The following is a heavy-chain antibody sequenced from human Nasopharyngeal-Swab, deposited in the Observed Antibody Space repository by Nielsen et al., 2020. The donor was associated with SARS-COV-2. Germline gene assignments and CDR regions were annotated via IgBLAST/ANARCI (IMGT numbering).Heavy chain of an antibody. CDR3: ARLPTYSYGLSD. V-gene: IGHV5-51*01. CDR2: IYSGDSDT. J-gene: IGHJ4*02. D-gene: IGHD5-18*01. Sequence: GGSLRLSCKGSGSSFTSYWIGWVRQMPGKGLEWMGIIYSGDSDTRYSPSFQGQVTISADKSISTAYLQWSSLKASDTAMYYCARLPTYSYGLSDWGQGTLVTVSS. CDR1: GSSFTSYW.